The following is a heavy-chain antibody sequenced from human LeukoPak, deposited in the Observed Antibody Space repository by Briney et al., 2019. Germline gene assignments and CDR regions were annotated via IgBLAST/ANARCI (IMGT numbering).Heavy chain of an antibody. J-gene: IGHJ5*02. CDR3: AKGGYTTWFDP. Sequence: GGSLRLSCAASGFTVSNNYMSWVRQAPGKGLEWISVIYSGGGTYYADSVKGRFTISRDNSKNTVYLQMNSLRAEDTAVYYCAKGGYTTWFDPWGQGTLVTVSS. V-gene: IGHV3-53*01. D-gene: IGHD2-15*01. CDR1: GFTVSNNY. CDR2: IYSGGGT.